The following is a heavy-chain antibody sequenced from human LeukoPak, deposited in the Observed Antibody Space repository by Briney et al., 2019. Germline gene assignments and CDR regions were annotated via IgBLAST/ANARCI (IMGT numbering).Heavy chain of an antibody. CDR1: GFTFSSYA. CDR2: ISGSGGST. D-gene: IGHD3-10*01. V-gene: IGHV3-23*01. J-gene: IGHJ4*02. CDR3: AKTPLTRYYGSGTHFYPDY. Sequence: GGSLRLSCAASGFTFSSYAMSWVRQAPGKGLEWVSAISGSGGSTYYADSVKGRFTISRDNSKNTLYLQMNSLRAEDTAVYYCAKTPLTRYYGSGTHFYPDYWGQGTLVTVSS.